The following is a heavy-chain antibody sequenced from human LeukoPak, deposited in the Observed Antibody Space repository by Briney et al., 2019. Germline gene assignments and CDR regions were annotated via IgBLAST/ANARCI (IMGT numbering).Heavy chain of an antibody. CDR2: INPSNGGT. J-gene: IGHJ4*02. Sequence: ASVTVSCKASGYIFTGYYMFWVRQVPGQGLEWMGRINPSNGGTNYAQKFQGRVTMTRDTSISTAYMVLNRLRSDDTAVYYCATFLWFGESGVDYWGQGTLVTVSS. V-gene: IGHV1-2*06. CDR3: ATFLWFGESGVDY. D-gene: IGHD3-10*01. CDR1: GYIFTGYY.